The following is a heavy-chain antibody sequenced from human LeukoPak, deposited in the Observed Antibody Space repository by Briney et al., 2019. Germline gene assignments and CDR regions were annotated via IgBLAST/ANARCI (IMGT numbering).Heavy chain of an antibody. Sequence: GGSLRLSCAASGFTFSSYAMSWVRQAPGKGLEWVSTISGSGGSIYYADSVKGRFTISRDNSKNTLYLQTNSLRAEDTAVYYCAKDAWAVAAANPAWGQGTLVTVSS. CDR2: ISGSGGSI. J-gene: IGHJ5*02. D-gene: IGHD6-19*01. CDR3: AKDAWAVAAANPA. CDR1: GFTFSSYA. V-gene: IGHV3-23*01.